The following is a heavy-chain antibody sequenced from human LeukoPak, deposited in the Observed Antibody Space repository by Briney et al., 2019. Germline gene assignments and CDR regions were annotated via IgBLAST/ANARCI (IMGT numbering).Heavy chain of an antibody. J-gene: IGHJ6*02. CDR3: ARHVSEWELLGSYYYYGMDV. CDR2: IYPGDSDT. D-gene: IGHD1-26*01. Sequence: GESLKISCKGSAYSFTSYWIGWVRQMPGKGLEWMGIIYPGDSDTRYSPSFQGQVTISADKSISTAYLQWSSLKASDTAMYYCARHVSEWELLGSYYYYGMDVWGQGTTVTVSS. CDR1: AYSFTSYW. V-gene: IGHV5-51*01.